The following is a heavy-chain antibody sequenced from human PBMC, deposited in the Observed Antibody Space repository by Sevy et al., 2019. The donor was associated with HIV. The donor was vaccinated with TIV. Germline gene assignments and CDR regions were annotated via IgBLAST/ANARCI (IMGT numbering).Heavy chain of an antibody. V-gene: IGHV1-18*01. D-gene: IGHD3-22*01. CDR1: GYTFSNYG. CDR2: ISGYNGNT. Sequence: ASVKVSCQASGYTFSNYGVTWVRQAPGQGLEWMGWISGYNGNTKYAQKFQDRVIMTTDTATSTAYMELRSLRSDDTAVYYCVRDESFSLIVVDPDYWGQETLVTVSS. J-gene: IGHJ4*02. CDR3: VRDESFSLIVVDPDY.